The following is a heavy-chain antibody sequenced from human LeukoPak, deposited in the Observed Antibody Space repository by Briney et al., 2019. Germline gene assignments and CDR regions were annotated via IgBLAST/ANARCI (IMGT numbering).Heavy chain of an antibody. Sequence: GASVKVSCKASGYTFTSYGIRWVRQAPGQGLEYMGWISAYNGNTKNAQNLQGRVTMTTDTSTSTAYMELRSLTSDDTAVYYCARTSSTWYGGVGDYWGQGTLVTVSS. CDR2: ISAYNGNT. CDR3: ARTSSTWYGGVGDY. CDR1: GYTFTSYG. D-gene: IGHD6-13*01. V-gene: IGHV1-18*01. J-gene: IGHJ4*02.